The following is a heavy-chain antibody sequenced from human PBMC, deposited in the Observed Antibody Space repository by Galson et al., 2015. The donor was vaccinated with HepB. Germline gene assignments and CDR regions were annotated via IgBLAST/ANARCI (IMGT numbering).Heavy chain of an antibody. V-gene: IGHV7-4-1*02. CDR2: INTDTGNP. Sequence: SVKVSCKASGYTFSTYAMNWVRQAPGQGLEWMGWINTDTGNPTYAQGFTGRFVFSLDTSVSTAYLQINSLKADDTAVYYCARDILAGFAFGARNYYGMDVWGQGTTVTVSS. D-gene: IGHD3-10*01. CDR3: ARDILAGFAFGARNYYGMDV. J-gene: IGHJ6*02. CDR1: GYTFSTYA.